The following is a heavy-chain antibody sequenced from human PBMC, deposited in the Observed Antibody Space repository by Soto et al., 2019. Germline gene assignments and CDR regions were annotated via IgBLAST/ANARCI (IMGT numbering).Heavy chain of an antibody. CDR2: INPNSCGT. D-gene: IGHD6-19*01. J-gene: IGHJ6*02. V-gene: IGHV1-2*02. CDR1: GYTFTGYY. Sequence: QVQLVQSGAEVKKPGASVKVSCKASGYTFTGYYMHWVRQAPGQGLEWMGWINPNSCGTNYAQQFQGRVTMTRDTSISTAYMELSRLRSDDTAVYYCARAGGIAVDEDYYYYGMDVWGQGTTVTVSS. CDR3: ARAGGIAVDEDYYYYGMDV.